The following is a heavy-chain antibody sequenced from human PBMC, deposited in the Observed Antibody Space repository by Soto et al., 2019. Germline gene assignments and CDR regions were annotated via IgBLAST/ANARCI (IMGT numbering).Heavy chain of an antibody. CDR2: TYYRSRWYN. V-gene: IGHV6-1*01. J-gene: IGHJ5*02. CDR3: ARGGPYYYEA. Sequence: SQTLSLTCAISGGSVSSNSAVCNWIRESPSRGLEWLGRTYYRSRWYNDYALSVNSRITINPDTSKNQFSLQLNSVTAEDTAVYYCARGGPYYYEAWGQGTMVTVSS. D-gene: IGHD3-22*01. CDR1: GGSVSSNSAV.